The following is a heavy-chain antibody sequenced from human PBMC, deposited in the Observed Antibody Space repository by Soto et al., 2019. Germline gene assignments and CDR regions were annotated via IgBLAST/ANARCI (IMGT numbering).Heavy chain of an antibody. CDR1: GYNFENYA. V-gene: IGHV7-4-1*02. J-gene: IGHJ5*02. D-gene: IGHD4-17*01. CDR3: ARGLYGDYGGDLNWLDP. CDR2: INANSGSP. Sequence: ASVKVSCKTSGYNFENYAINWVRQAPGQGLEWMGWINANSGSPTYAQAFTGRFLFSVDTAVATAYLQINNLKTEDTAVYFCARGLYGDYGGDLNWLDPWGHGTRVTVSS.